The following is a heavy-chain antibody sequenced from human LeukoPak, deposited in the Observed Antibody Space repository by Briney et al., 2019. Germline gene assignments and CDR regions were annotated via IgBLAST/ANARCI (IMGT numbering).Heavy chain of an antibody. CDR3: ARGRDYYYSSGYYYFDY. D-gene: IGHD3-22*01. V-gene: IGHV4-34*01. CDR2: INHSGST. J-gene: IGHJ4*02. Sequence: SETLSLTCAVYGGSFSGYYWSWIRQPPGKGLEWIGEINHSGSTNYNPSLKSRVTISVDTSKNQFSLKLSSVTAADTAVYYCARGRDYYYSSGYYYFDYWGQGTLVTVSS. CDR1: GGSFSGYY.